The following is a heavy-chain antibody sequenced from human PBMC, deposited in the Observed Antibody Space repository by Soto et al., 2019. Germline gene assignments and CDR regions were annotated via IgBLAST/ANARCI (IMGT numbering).Heavy chain of an antibody. CDR1: GFTFSSYW. V-gene: IGHV3-7*01. J-gene: IGHJ3*02. D-gene: IGHD3-9*01. CDR2: IKQDGSEK. CDR3: ARAAYSDIPGGSDAFDI. Sequence: EVQLVESGGGLVQPGGSLRLSCAASGFTFSSYWMSWVRQAPGKGLEWVANIKQDGSEKYYVDSVKGRFTISRDNAKNSLYLQMNSLRAEDTAVYYCARAAYSDIPGGSDAFDIWGQGTMVTVSS.